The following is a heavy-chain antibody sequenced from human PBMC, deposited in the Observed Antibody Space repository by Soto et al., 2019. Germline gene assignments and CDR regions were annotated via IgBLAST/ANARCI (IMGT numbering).Heavy chain of an antibody. J-gene: IGHJ4*02. V-gene: IGHV3-48*02. CDR3: ARVPQYYDSSGYGY. D-gene: IGHD3-22*01. CDR2: ISSSSSTI. CDR1: GIRLTNYI. Sequence: GSLSLTCRASGIRLTNYILNWVRQASGKGLEWVSYISSSSSTIYYADSVKGRFTISRDNAKNSLYLQMNSLGDEDTAVYYCARVPQYYDSSGYGYWGQGTLVTVS.